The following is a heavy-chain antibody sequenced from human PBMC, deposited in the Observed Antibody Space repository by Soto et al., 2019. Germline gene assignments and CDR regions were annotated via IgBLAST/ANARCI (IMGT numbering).Heavy chain of an antibody. D-gene: IGHD3-9*01. Sequence: SETLSLTCTVSGDSISNFYWSWIRQPPGKGLEWIGYVYYTGSTSYNPSLKRRVTFSADSSRGQFSLRLNSVTAADTAVYYCARTVLGPDLLADSFVDYYYYMDVWGQGTTVTVS. V-gene: IGHV4-59*08. CDR2: VYYTGST. CDR3: ARTVLGPDLLADSFVDYYYYMDV. CDR1: GDSISNFY. J-gene: IGHJ6*03.